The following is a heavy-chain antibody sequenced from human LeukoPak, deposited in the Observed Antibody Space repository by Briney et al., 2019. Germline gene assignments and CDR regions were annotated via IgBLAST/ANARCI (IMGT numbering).Heavy chain of an antibody. J-gene: IGHJ5*02. CDR1: GGSFSGYY. V-gene: IGHV4-38-2*01. D-gene: IGHD3-10*01. Sequence: PSETLSLTCAVYGGSFSGYYWAWIRQPPGKGLEWIGSIFHTGSTYHNPSPKSRVTISVDTSKNQFSLKLNSVTAADTAVYYCARGGHRRYYYTSGSAFDPWGQGTLVTVSS. CDR3: ARGGHRRYYYTSGSAFDP. CDR2: IFHTGST.